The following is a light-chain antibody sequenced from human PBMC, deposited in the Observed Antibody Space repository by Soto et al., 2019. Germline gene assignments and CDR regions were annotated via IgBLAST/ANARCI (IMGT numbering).Light chain of an antibody. CDR1: QSISSY. J-gene: IGKJ5*01. V-gene: IGKV1-39*01. CDR2: AAS. CDR3: QQSYSTPYT. Sequence: DIQMTQSPSSLSASVGDRVTITCRASQSISSYLNWYQQKPGKAPKLLIYAASSLQSGVPSRFSGSGSGTDFTLTISSXQPEDFATYYCQQSYSTPYTFGQGTRLETK.